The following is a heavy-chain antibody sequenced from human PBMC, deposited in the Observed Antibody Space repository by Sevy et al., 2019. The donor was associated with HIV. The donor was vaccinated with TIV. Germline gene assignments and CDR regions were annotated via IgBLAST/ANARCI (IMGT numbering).Heavy chain of an antibody. V-gene: IGHV1-18*01. D-gene: IGHD4-4*01. Sequence: ASVKVSCKASGYTFTSYGISWVRQAPGQGLEWMGWISAYNGNTNYAQKLQGRVTMTTDTSTSTAYMELRSLRSDDTAVYYYARDFFPTVTTLWYYFDYWGQGTLVTVSS. CDR1: GYTFTSYG. J-gene: IGHJ4*02. CDR3: ARDFFPTVTTLWYYFDY. CDR2: ISAYNGNT.